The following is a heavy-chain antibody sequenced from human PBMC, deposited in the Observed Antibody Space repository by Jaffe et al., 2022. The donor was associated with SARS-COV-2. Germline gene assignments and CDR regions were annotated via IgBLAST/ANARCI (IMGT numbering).Heavy chain of an antibody. D-gene: IGHD3-22*01. Sequence: QVQLQESGPGLVKPSETLSLTCTVSGGSISSYYWSWIRQPPGKGLEWIGYIYYSGSTNYNPSLKSRVTISVDTSKNQFSLKLSSVTAADTAVYYCARVKANPYYYDSSGYWRDGMDVWGQGTTVTVSS. V-gene: IGHV4-59*01. CDR3: ARVKANPYYYDSSGYWRDGMDV. CDR1: GGSISSYY. CDR2: IYYSGST. J-gene: IGHJ6*02.